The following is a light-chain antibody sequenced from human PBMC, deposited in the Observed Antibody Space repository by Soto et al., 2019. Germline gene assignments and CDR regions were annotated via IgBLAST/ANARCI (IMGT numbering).Light chain of an antibody. V-gene: IGLV2-8*01. CDR2: EVS. CDR1: SSDVGGYKF. Sequence: QSVLTQPASVSASPGQSITISCTGTSSDVGGYKFVSWYQHHPGKAPKLMIYEVSKRPSGVPDRFSGSKSGNTASLTVSGLQAEDEADYYCSSYAGSNNWVFGGGTKVTVL. J-gene: IGLJ3*02. CDR3: SSYAGSNNWV.